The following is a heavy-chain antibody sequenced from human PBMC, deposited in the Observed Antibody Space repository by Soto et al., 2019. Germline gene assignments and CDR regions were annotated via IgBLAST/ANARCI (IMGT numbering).Heavy chain of an antibody. CDR1: GFTFSSYW. V-gene: IGHV3-74*01. Sequence: EVQLVESGGGLVQPGGSLRLSCAASGFTFSSYWMHWVRQAPGKGLVWVSRINSDGSTTIYADSVKGRFTISRDNAKNTLYLQMNSRRDEDTAVYDCASLNCGGDCSALGGQGTLVTVSS. CDR3: ASLNCGGDCSAL. J-gene: IGHJ4*02. D-gene: IGHD2-21*02. CDR2: INSDGSTT.